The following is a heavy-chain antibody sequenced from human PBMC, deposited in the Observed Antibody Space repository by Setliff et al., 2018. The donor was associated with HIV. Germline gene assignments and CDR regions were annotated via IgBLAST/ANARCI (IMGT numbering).Heavy chain of an antibody. CDR2: IVVGRGNT. J-gene: IGHJ3*02. CDR1: GFTFSNSA. V-gene: IGHV1-58*01. Sequence: SVKVSCKASGFTFSNSAVHWVRQARGQRLEWIGWIVVGRGNTDYAQKFQGRVTFTADESTSTAYMELSSLSSEDTAVYYCARDQTGVAAAAFGGGSAWSDEGFDIWGQGTMVT. D-gene: IGHD6-13*01. CDR3: ARDQTGVAAAAFGGGSAWSDEGFDI.